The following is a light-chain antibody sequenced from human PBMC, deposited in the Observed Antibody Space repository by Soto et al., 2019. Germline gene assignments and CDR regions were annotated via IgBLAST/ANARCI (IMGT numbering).Light chain of an antibody. J-gene: IGKJ1*01. CDR3: QQYRT. CDR2: GAS. V-gene: IGKV3-20*01. CDR1: QSVSSSS. Sequence: EIVLTQSPGTLSLSPGERATLSCRASQSVSSSSLAWYQQKPGQAPRLLIYGASSRATGIPDRLSGSGSGTDFTLTVSRLEPEDLAVYYCQQYRTFGQGTKVEIK.